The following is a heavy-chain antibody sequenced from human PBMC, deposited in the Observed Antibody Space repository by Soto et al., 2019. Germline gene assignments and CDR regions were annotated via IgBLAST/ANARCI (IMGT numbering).Heavy chain of an antibody. V-gene: IGHV3-72*01. CDR3: ASLYGDYVPHYYYYYGMDV. Sequence: EVQLVESGGGLVQPGGSLRLSCAASGFTFRDHYMDWVRQAPGKGLEWVGRTRNKANSYTTEYAASVKGRFTISRDDSKNSLYLQMNSLKTEDTAVYYCASLYGDYVPHYYYYYGMDVWGQGTTVTVSS. CDR2: TRNKANSYTT. CDR1: GFTFRDHY. D-gene: IGHD4-17*01. J-gene: IGHJ6*02.